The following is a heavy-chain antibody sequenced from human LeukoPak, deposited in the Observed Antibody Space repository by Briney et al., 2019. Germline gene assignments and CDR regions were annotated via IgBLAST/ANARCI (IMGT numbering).Heavy chain of an antibody. CDR3: ARRGTTNDYGDYVD. D-gene: IGHD4-17*01. Sequence: SETLSLTCAVYGGSFSGYYWSWIRQPPGKGLEWIGEINHSGSTNYNPSLKSRVTISVDKSKNQFSLKLSSVTAADTAVYYCARRGTTNDYGDYVDWGQGTLVTVSS. J-gene: IGHJ4*02. V-gene: IGHV4-34*01. CDR1: GGSFSGYY. CDR2: INHSGST.